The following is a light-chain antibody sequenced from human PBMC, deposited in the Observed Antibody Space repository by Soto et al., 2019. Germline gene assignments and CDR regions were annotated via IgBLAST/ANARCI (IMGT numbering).Light chain of an antibody. CDR2: KAS. CDR1: QSIRSW. J-gene: IGKJ1*01. Sequence: DIQMTQSPSTLSASEGDRVTITCRASQSIRSWLAWYQQKPGKAPKLLIYKASSLETGVPARFSGSGSGTEFTLTISSLQPDDFAAYYCQQYYSYPWTFGQGTKVEIK. V-gene: IGKV1-5*03. CDR3: QQYYSYPWT.